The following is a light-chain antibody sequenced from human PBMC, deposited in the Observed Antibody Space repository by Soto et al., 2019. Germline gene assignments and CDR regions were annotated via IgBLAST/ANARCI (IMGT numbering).Light chain of an antibody. J-gene: IGKJ2*01. CDR1: QSIRSW. CDR3: QQYNSYPYT. Sequence: DIQMTQSPSTLSASVGDRVTITCRASQSIRSWLAWYQQKPGKAPNLLIYKTSSLGTGVPSRFSGSGSGTEFTLTISSLQPDDFATFYCQQYNSYPYTFGQGTKLEIK. V-gene: IGKV1-5*03. CDR2: KTS.